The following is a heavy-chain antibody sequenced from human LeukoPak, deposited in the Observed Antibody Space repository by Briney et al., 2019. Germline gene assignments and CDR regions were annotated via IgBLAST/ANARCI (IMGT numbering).Heavy chain of an antibody. J-gene: IGHJ4*02. Sequence: ASVKVSCKASGYTFTSYGISWVRQAPGQGLEWMGWISAYNGNTNYAQKLQGRVTITADKSTSTAYMELSSLRSEDTAVYYCASHEGDLGSSGQNQRTDYWGQGTLVTVSS. CDR3: ASHEGDLGSSGQNQRTDY. D-gene: IGHD6-19*01. V-gene: IGHV1-18*01. CDR1: GYTFTSYG. CDR2: ISAYNGNT.